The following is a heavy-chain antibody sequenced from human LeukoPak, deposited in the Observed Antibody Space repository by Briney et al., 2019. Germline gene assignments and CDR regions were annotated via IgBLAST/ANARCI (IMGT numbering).Heavy chain of an antibody. CDR3: ARQGLGWSGYSK. CDR1: GGSISSSSYY. V-gene: IGHV4-39*01. J-gene: IGHJ4*02. Sequence: SETLSLTCTVSGGSISSSSYYWGWIRQPPGKGLEWIGSIYYSGSTYYNPSLKSRVTISVDTSKNRFSLKLSSVTAADTAVYYCARQGLGWSGYSKWGQGTLFTVSS. D-gene: IGHD3-3*01. CDR2: IYYSGST.